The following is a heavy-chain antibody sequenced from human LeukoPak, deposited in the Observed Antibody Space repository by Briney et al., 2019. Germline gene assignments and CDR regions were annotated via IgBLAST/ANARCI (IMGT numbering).Heavy chain of an antibody. CDR1: GGSISSYY. CDR3: ARDQPYYGMDV. J-gene: IGHJ6*02. CDR2: IYHSGST. V-gene: IGHV4-59*12. Sequence: SETLSLTCTVSGGSISSYYWSWIRQPPGKGLEWIGYIYHSGSTYYNPSLKSRVTISVDRSKNQFSLKLSSVTAADTAVYYCARDQPYYGMDVWGQGTTVTVSS.